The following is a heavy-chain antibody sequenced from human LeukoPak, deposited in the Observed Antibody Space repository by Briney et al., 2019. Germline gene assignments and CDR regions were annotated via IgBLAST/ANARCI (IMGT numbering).Heavy chain of an antibody. D-gene: IGHD6-19*01. CDR2: INHSGST. J-gene: IGHJ4*02. Sequence: SETLSLTCAVYGGSFSGYYWSWIRQPPGKGLEWIGEINHSGSTNYNPSLKSRVTISVDTSKNQFSLKLSSVTAADTAVYYCARGQSSGWYDRLFYFDYWGQGTLVTVSS. V-gene: IGHV4-34*01. CDR3: ARGQSSGWYDRLFYFDY. CDR1: GGSFSGYY.